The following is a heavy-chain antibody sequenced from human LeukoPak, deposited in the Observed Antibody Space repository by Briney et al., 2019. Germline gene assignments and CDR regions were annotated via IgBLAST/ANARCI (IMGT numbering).Heavy chain of an antibody. Sequence: GGSLRLSCAASGITFSSYSMNWVRQAPGKGLEWISYISSTSDTIYYADSVKGRFTISRDNAKNTLYLQMNSLRAEDTAVYYCARVNVYGDYGFDDYWGQGTLVTVSS. D-gene: IGHD4-17*01. CDR2: ISSTSDTI. CDR3: ARVNVYGDYGFDDY. V-gene: IGHV3-48*04. J-gene: IGHJ4*02. CDR1: GITFSSYS.